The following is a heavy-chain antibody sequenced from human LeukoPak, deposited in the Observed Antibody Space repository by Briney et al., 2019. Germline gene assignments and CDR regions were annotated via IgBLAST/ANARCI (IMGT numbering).Heavy chain of an antibody. CDR3: ARHNRDGYPFDY. D-gene: IGHD5-24*01. V-gene: IGHV4-39*01. Sequence: PSETLSLTRTVSGGSISSSSYYWGWIRQPPGKGLEWIGSIYYSGSTYYNPSLKSRVTISVDTSKNQFSLKLSSVTAADTAVCYCARHNRDGYPFDYWGQGTLVTVSS. CDR1: GGSISSSSYY. CDR2: IYYSGST. J-gene: IGHJ4*02.